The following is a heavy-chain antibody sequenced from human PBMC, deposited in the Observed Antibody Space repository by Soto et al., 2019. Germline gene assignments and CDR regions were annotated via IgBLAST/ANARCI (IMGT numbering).Heavy chain of an antibody. D-gene: IGHD4-17*01. V-gene: IGHV5-10-1*01. Sequence: GESLKISCKTSGHRFTTYWISWVRQMPGKGLEYMGKINPTDSETNYSPSFEGHVTFSVDRSTSTAYVRWNSLKASDTAMYYCASPTMTSTSFYYAMDVWGQGTTVTVSS. CDR1: GHRFTTYW. J-gene: IGHJ6*02. CDR3: ASPTMTSTSFYYAMDV. CDR2: INPTDSET.